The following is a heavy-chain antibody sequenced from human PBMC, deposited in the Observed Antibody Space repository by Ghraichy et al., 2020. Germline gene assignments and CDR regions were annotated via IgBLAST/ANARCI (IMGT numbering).Heavy chain of an antibody. CDR3: ARDRMSGSGLRYYYYGMDV. CDR1: GGSISSGGYY. J-gene: IGHJ6*02. CDR2: IYYSGST. V-gene: IGHV4-31*03. Sequence: SETLSLTCTVSGGSISSGGYYWSWIRQHPGKGLEWIGYIYYSGSTYYNPSLKSRVTISVDTSKNQFSLKLSSVTAADTAVYYCARDRMSGSGLRYYYYGMDVWGQGTTVTVSS. D-gene: IGHD3-10*01.